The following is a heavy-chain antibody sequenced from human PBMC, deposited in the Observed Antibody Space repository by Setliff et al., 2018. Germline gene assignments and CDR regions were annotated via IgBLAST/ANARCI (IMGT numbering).Heavy chain of an antibody. CDR1: GYTFTSHA. CDR3: ARDPASSGYDTYYYYYYGMDV. Sequence: GASVKVSCKASGYTFTSHAMHWVRQAPGQRLEWMGWINTGNDNTKYSQKFQGRVTITRDTSASAAYMELSSLRSEDTAVYYCARDPASSGYDTYYYYYYGMDVWGQGTTVTVSS. J-gene: IGHJ6*02. D-gene: IGHD5-12*01. CDR2: INTGNDNT. V-gene: IGHV1-3*04.